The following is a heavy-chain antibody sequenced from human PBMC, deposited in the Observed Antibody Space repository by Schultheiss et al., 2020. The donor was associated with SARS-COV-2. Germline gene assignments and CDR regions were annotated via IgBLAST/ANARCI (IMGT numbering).Heavy chain of an antibody. V-gene: IGHV3-23*01. CDR2: ISGSGGST. CDR1: GFTFGDYA. CDR3: ARGPEYFDY. J-gene: IGHJ4*02. Sequence: GGSLRLSCTASGFTFGDYAMSWVRQAPGKGLEWVSSISGSGGSTYYADSVKGRFTISRDNSKNTLYLHMNSLRAEDTAVYYCARGPEYFDYWGQGTLVTVSS.